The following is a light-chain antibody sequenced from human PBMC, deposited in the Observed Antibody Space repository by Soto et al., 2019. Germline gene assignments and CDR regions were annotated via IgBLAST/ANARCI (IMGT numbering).Light chain of an antibody. CDR2: DVT. Sequence: QSALTQPRSVSGSPGQSVTISCTGTSSDIGGYYYVSWYQQHPGKAPELMVYDVTKRPSGVPDRFSGSKSGNTASLTITGLQAEDEAVYYCCSYTGSYTFVFGGGTKLTVL. J-gene: IGLJ2*01. CDR1: SSDIGGYYY. CDR3: CSYTGSYTFV. V-gene: IGLV2-11*01.